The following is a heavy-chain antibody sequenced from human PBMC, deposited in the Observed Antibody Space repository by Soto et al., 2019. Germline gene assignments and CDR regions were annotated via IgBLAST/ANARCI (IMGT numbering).Heavy chain of an antibody. CDR2: ISSSGST. CDR3: ARDSREDSHGYSYYYMDV. CDR1: GASVNFGDYY. V-gene: IGHV4-30-4*08. J-gene: IGHJ6*02. D-gene: IGHD5-18*01. Sequence: PSETLSLTCTVSGASVNFGDYYWSWIRRPPGKGLEWIGYISSSGSTSYNPPLKSRVSISLDTSNNHFSLNLNSVTAADTAVYYCARDSREDSHGYSYYYMDVWGQGTTVTVSS.